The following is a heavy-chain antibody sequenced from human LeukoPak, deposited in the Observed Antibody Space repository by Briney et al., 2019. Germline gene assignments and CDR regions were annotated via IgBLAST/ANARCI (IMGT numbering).Heavy chain of an antibody. CDR2: IRYDGSNK. CDR3: AKERVSSGWNPHWFDP. Sequence: PGGSLRLSCAASGFTFSSYGMHWVRQAPGKGLEWVAFIRYDGSNKYYADSVKGRFTISRDNSKNTLYLQMNSLRAEDTAVYYCAKERVSSGWNPHWFDPWGQGTLVTVSS. V-gene: IGHV3-30*02. D-gene: IGHD6-19*01. CDR1: GFTFSSYG. J-gene: IGHJ5*02.